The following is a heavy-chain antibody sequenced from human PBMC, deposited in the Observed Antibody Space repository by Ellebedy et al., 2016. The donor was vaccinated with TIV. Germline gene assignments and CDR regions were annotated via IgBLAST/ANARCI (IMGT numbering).Heavy chain of an antibody. D-gene: IGHD1-26*01. J-gene: IGHJ3*01. CDR3: ARALGGTYLFDALDL. CDR2: ISSDGLTK. V-gene: IGHV3-30*04. CDR1: GFTFKTFA. Sequence: PGGSLRLSCAASGFTFKTFALNWVRQAPGKGLEWVAVISSDGLTKYYADSVKGRCTITRDNSKSLLNLQMNSLTGDDTAIYYCARALGGTYLFDALDLWGRGTMVTVSS.